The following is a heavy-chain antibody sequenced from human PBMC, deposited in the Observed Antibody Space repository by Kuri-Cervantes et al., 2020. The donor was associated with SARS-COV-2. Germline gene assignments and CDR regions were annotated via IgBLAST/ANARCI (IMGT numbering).Heavy chain of an antibody. CDR2: LYTGDSS. D-gene: IGHD3-9*01. CDR3: TRDPSTGWSRYFYGMDV. CDR1: GFTVSSNY. J-gene: IGHJ6*02. V-gene: IGHV3-53*01. Sequence: GESLKISCVASGFTVSSNYMSWVRQAPGRGLEWVSVLYTGDSSHYADSVNGRFTISRDNSKNTFYLQMNSLRVEDTAVDYCTRDPSTGWSRYFYGMDVWGQWTAVTVSS.